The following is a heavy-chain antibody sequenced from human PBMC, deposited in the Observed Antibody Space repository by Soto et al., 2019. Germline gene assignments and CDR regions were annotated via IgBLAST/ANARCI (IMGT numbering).Heavy chain of an antibody. J-gene: IGHJ5*02. Sequence: QVQLVQSGAEVKKPGASVKVSCKASGYTFTSYDINWVRQATGQGLEWMGWMNPNSGNTGYAQKFQGRVTMTRNTSISTAYMGLSSLRSEDTAVYYCARGQRETVKVGSCYWFDPWGQGTLVTVSS. D-gene: IGHD2-15*01. V-gene: IGHV1-8*01. CDR2: MNPNSGNT. CDR3: ARGQRETVKVGSCYWFDP. CDR1: GYTFTSYD.